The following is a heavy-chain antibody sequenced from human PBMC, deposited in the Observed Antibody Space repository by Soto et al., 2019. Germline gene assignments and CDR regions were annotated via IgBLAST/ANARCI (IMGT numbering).Heavy chain of an antibody. CDR1: GGSMRNYF. Sequence: SETLSLTCTVSGGSMRNYFWTWIRQPPGKGLEWIGYIHYSGTTSFFPSYNPSLKSRVTISVDTSKNQFSLKLSSVTAADTAVYYCARLLDDSRGYYYFDYWGQGTLVTVSS. V-gene: IGHV4-59*01. J-gene: IGHJ4*02. D-gene: IGHD3-22*01. CDR2: IHYSGTT. CDR3: ARLLDDSRGYYYFDY.